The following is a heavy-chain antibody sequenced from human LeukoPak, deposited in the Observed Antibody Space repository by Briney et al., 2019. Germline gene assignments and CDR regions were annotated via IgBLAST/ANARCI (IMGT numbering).Heavy chain of an antibody. D-gene: IGHD3-22*01. J-gene: IGHJ4*02. Sequence: GRSLRLSCAASGFTFSSYAMGWVSQAPGKGLEWLSAISGSGGSTYYADSVKGRFTISRDNSKNTLYLQMNSLRAEDTAVYYGAKDGQYYYDSSGYFDYWGQGTLVTVSS. CDR2: ISGSGGST. CDR1: GFTFSSYA. V-gene: IGHV3-23*01. CDR3: AKDGQYYYDSSGYFDY.